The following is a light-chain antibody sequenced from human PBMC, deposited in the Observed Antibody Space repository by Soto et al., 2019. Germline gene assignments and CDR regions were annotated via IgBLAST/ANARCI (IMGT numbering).Light chain of an antibody. CDR3: QVWDSSSDVV. CDR2: DDS. V-gene: IGLV3-21*02. Sequence: SYELTQPPSVSVAPGQTARITCGGNNIGSKSVHWYQQKPGQAPVLVVYDDSDRPSGNPERFSGSNSGNTATLTISRVEAGDEADYYCQVWDSSSDVVFGGGTQVTVL. CDR1: NIGSKS. J-gene: IGLJ2*01.